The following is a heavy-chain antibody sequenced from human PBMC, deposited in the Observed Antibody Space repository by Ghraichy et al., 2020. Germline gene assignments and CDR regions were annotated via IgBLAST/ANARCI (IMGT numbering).Heavy chain of an antibody. J-gene: IGHJ6*02. CDR1: GFTFSNYE. Sequence: GESLNISCEASGFTFSNYEMDWVRQAPGKGLEWVSYISRTGSTTYYADSVKGRFSISRDNAKNSLYLQTNSLRAEDTAVYYCSRKAIYYQYAMDVWGQGTTVTVSS. V-gene: IGHV3-48*03. D-gene: IGHD2-2*01. CDR2: ISRTGSTT. CDR3: SRKAIYYQYAMDV.